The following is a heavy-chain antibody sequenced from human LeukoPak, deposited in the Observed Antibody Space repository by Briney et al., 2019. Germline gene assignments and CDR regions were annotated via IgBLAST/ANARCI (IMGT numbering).Heavy chain of an antibody. V-gene: IGHV3-21*01. Sequence: GGPLRLSCAASGFTFSSYSMNWVRQAPGKGLEWVSSISSSSYIYYADSVKGRFTISRDNAKNSLYLQMNSLRAEDTAVYYCARDAGSYEAPFDYWGQGTLVTVSS. CDR3: ARDAGSYEAPFDY. CDR2: ISSSSYI. CDR1: GFTFSSYS. D-gene: IGHD1-26*01. J-gene: IGHJ4*02.